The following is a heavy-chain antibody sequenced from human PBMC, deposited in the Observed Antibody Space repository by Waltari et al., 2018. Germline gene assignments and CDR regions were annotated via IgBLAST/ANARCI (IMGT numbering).Heavy chain of an antibody. CDR2: IYYPGST. Sequence: QVQLQESGPGLVKPSQTLSLTCTVSGGSISSGNYYWNWIRQHPGKGLEWIGYIYYPGSTYYNPSLKSLVTISVDTSKNQFSLKLSSVTAADTAVYYCARLVATIPPYYFDYWGQGTLVTVYS. D-gene: IGHD5-12*01. CDR1: GGSISSGNYY. CDR3: ARLVATIPPYYFDY. J-gene: IGHJ4*02. V-gene: IGHV4-31*01.